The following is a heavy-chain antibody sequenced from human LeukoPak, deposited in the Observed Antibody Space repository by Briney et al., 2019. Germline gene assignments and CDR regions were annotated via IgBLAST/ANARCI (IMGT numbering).Heavy chain of an antibody. Sequence: KPSETLSLTRAVYGGSFSGYYWSWIRQPPGKGLEWIGEINHSGSTNYNPSLKSRVTISVDTSKNQFSLKLSSVTAADTAVYCCARRYFDCLLYMGQNFDYWGQGTLVTVSS. CDR2: INHSGST. CDR1: GGSFSGYY. J-gene: IGHJ4*02. D-gene: IGHD3-9*01. V-gene: IGHV4-34*01. CDR3: ARRYFDCLLYMGQNFDY.